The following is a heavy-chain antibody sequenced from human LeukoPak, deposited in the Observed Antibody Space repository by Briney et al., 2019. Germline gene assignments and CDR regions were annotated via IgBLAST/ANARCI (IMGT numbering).Heavy chain of an antibody. CDR1: GFTFSSYE. V-gene: IGHV3-48*03. J-gene: IGHJ4*02. CDR2: IGNRGTTI. Sequence: PGGSLRLSCAASGFTFSSYEMNWVRQAPGKGLEWVSHIGNRGTTIFYADSVKGRFTISRDNAKNSLSLQMYSLRAEDAAIYYCAIGDRLTTLDCWGQGTLVTVS. CDR3: AIGDRLTTLDC. D-gene: IGHD3-16*01.